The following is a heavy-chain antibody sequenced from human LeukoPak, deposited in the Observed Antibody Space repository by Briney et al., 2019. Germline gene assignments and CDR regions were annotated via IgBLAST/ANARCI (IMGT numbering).Heavy chain of an antibody. CDR1: GYTFTGYY. V-gene: IGHV1-2*02. J-gene: IGHJ4*02. D-gene: IGHD5-18*01. CDR3: AREIQLWQIMMTYYFDY. CDR2: INPNSGGT. Sequence: ASVKVSCKASGYTFTGYYMHWVRQAPGQGLEWMGWINPNSGGTNYAQKSQGRVTMTRDTSISTAYMELSRLRSDDTAVYYCAREIQLWQIMMTYYFDYWGQGTLVTVSS.